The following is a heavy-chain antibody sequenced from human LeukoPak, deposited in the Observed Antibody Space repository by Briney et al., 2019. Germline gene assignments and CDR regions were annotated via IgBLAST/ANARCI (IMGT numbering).Heavy chain of an antibody. J-gene: IGHJ4*02. V-gene: IGHV4-59*01. CDR3: ASSYSSGWSFDY. CDR2: IYYSGST. CDR1: GDSMRNYY. Sequence: SETLSLTCTVSGDSMRNYYWTWIRQPPGKGLEWIGYIYYSGSTNYNPSLKSRVTISVDTSKNQFSLKLSSVTAADTAVYYCASSYSSGWSFDYWGQGTLVTVSS. D-gene: IGHD6-19*01.